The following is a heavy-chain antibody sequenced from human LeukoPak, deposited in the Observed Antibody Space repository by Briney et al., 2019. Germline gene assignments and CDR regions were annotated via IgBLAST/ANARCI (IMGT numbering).Heavy chain of an antibody. V-gene: IGHV4-59*01. CDR1: GGSINRYY. Sequence: SETLSLTCTVSGGSINRYYWSLIRQPPGKGLEWIGYIYYRGTTTYNPSLKSRVTISVATSKSLFSLKLTSVTAADPAVYYCATINYHTRGYNLDYWGQATLVTVSS. CDR3: ATINYHTRGYNLDY. J-gene: IGHJ4*02. CDR2: IYYRGTT. D-gene: IGHD3-22*01.